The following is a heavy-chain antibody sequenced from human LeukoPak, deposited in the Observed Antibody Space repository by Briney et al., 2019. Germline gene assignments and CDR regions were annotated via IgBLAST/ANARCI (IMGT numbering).Heavy chain of an antibody. CDR1: GFTFSSYW. V-gene: IGHV3-7*01. J-gene: IGHJ4*02. D-gene: IGHD5-18*01. Sequence: GGSLRLSCAASGFTFSSYWMSWVRQAPGKGLEWVANIKQDGSEKYYVDSEKGRFTISRDNAKNSLYLQMNSLRAEDTAVYYCARGGYSYGYKIDYWGQGTLVTVSS. CDR3: ARGGYSYGYKIDY. CDR2: IKQDGSEK.